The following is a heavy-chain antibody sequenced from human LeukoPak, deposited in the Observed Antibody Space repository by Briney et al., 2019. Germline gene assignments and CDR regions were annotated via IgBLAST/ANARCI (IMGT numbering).Heavy chain of an antibody. J-gene: IGHJ4*02. D-gene: IGHD6-19*01. CDR3: ARAAVAGSSIFDY. CDR2: IYYSGST. V-gene: IGHV4-39*01. Sequence: SETLSLTCSVSVGSISSTNYYWGWIRQPPGKGLEWIGSIYYSGSTYYNPSLKSRVTISVDTSKNQFSLKLSSVTAADTAVYYCARAAVAGSSIFDYWGQGTLVTVSS. CDR1: VGSISSTNYY.